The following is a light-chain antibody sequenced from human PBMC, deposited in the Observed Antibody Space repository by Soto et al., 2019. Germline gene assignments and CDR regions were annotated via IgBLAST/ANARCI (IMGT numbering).Light chain of an antibody. Sequence: QSVLTQPHSASGTPGQRVTISCSGSSSNIGSNSVHWFQQVPGTAPKPLIYSSNQRPSGVPERFSGSKSGTSASLATSGRQSEDEADYYCAAWDASLNGHIFGTGTKLTVL. CDR2: SSN. V-gene: IGLV1-44*01. CDR3: AAWDASLNGHI. CDR1: SSNIGSNS. J-gene: IGLJ1*01.